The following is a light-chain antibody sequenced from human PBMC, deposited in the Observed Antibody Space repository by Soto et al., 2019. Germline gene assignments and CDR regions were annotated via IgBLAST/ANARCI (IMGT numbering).Light chain of an antibody. CDR1: QSVGTY. V-gene: IGKV3-11*01. CDR2: DTS. J-gene: IGKJ2*01. Sequence: EIVLTQSPATLSLSPGERATLSCRASQSVGTYLAWYQQKPGLAPRLLIYDTSNRATGIPARFRGSGSGTDFSLTISSLEPEDFAIYYCHQRNIWPPGTFGQGTKLEIK. CDR3: HQRNIWPPGT.